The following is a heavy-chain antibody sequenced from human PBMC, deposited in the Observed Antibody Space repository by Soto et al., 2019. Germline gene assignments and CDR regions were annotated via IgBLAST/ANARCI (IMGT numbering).Heavy chain of an antibody. CDR3: AKAPGILTGYHDY. V-gene: IGHV3-33*06. CDR2: IWYDGSNK. D-gene: IGHD3-9*01. Sequence: QVQLVESGGGVVQPGRSLRLSCAASGFTFSSYGMHWVRQAPGKGLEWVAVIWYDGSNKYYSASVKGRFTISRDNSKNTMYLQMNSLSAAATAVYYCAKAPGILTGYHDYWGQGTLVTVSS. CDR1: GFTFSSYG. J-gene: IGHJ4*02.